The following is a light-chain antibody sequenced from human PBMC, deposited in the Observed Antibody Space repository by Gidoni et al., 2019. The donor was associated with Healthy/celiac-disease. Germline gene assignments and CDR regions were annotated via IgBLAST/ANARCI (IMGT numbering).Light chain of an antibody. V-gene: IGLV1-40*01. CDR2: GNS. J-gene: IGLJ1*01. CDR3: QSYDSSLSALYV. Sequence: QSLLPHPPSVSRAPGQRVTISCTGSSPNIGAGYDVHWYQQLPGTAPKLLIYGNSNRPSGVPDRFSGSKAGTSASLAITGLQAEDEADYYCQSYDSSLSALYVFGTGTKVTVL. CDR1: SPNIGAGYD.